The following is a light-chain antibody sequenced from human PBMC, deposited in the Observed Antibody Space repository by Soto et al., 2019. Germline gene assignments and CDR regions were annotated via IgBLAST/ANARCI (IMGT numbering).Light chain of an antibody. Sequence: IQLTQSPSSLSASVGDRVTITCRASQGISDYLAWYQQKPGKAPKLLIYAASTLEIGVPSRFSGSGSGTDFTLPISSLQPEDFATYYCQQLNSFPFTFGPGAKVDLK. CDR3: QQLNSFPFT. J-gene: IGKJ3*01. CDR2: AAS. V-gene: IGKV1-9*01. CDR1: QGISDY.